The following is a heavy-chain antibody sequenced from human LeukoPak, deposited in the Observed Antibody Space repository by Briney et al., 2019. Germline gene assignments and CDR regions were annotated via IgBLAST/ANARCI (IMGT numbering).Heavy chain of an antibody. CDR2: ISWDGGST. CDR3: ARGPAASANYMDV. D-gene: IGHD2-2*01. J-gene: IGHJ6*03. V-gene: IGHV3-43D*03. Sequence: GGSLRLSCAASGFTFDDYAMLWVRQAPGKGLEWVSLISWDGGSTYYADSVKGRFTISRDNSKNSLYLQMNSLRAEDTALYYCARGPAASANYMDVWGKGTTVTVSS. CDR1: GFTFDDYA.